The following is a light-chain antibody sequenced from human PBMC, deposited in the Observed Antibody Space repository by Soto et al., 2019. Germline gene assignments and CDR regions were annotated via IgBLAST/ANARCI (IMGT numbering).Light chain of an antibody. Sequence: DIQMTQSPSSLSACVGDRVTITCRASRSVSTNLNWYQQKPGKAPKVLIYAASSLQRGVPSRFSGSGFGTDFTLTISSLEPEDFETSYCQQSYSTRWTFGQGTKVDIK. CDR1: RSVSTN. V-gene: IGKV1-39*01. J-gene: IGKJ1*01. CDR2: AAS. CDR3: QQSYSTRWT.